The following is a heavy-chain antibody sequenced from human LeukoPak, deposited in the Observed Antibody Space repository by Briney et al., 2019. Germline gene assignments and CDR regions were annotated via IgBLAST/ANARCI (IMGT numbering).Heavy chain of an antibody. CDR2: IKKDGSGT. V-gene: IGHV3-7*03. D-gene: IGHD6-13*01. Sequence: PGGSLRLSCAASGFTFSTSWMSWVRQVPGKGLEWVANIKKDGSGTYYVDSVRGRFTISRDNAKNSLYLQMNSLRAEDTAMYYCARDPKQQLVLIHYYYGMDVWGQGTTVTVSS. J-gene: IGHJ6*02. CDR1: GFTFSTSW. CDR3: ARDPKQQLVLIHYYYGMDV.